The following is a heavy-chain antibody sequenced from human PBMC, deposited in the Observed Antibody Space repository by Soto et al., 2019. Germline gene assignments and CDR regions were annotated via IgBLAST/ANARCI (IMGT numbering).Heavy chain of an antibody. Sequence: PSETLSLTCTVSGGSISSGGYYWCWIRQHPGKGLEWIGYIYYSGSTYYNPSLKSRVTISVDTSKNQFPLKLSSVTAADTAVYYCYVYSYGYGPNFDYWGQGTLVTVSS. CDR2: IYYSGST. D-gene: IGHD5-18*01. CDR3: YVYSYGYGPNFDY. V-gene: IGHV4-31*03. J-gene: IGHJ4*02. CDR1: GGSISSGGYY.